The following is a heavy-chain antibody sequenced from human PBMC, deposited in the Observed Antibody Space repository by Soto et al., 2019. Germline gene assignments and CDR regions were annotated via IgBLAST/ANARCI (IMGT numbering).Heavy chain of an antibody. CDR3: ARERTGTTSMDV. J-gene: IGHJ6*02. Sequence: QVQLVQSGAEVKKPGASVKVSCKASGYTFTSYDINWVRQATGQGLEWMGWMNPNSGNTGYAQKFQGRVTMTRNTSISTAYMELSSLRSQDTSVYYCARERTGTTSMDVWGQGTTVTVSS. CDR1: GYTFTSYD. V-gene: IGHV1-8*01. D-gene: IGHD1-1*01. CDR2: MNPNSGNT.